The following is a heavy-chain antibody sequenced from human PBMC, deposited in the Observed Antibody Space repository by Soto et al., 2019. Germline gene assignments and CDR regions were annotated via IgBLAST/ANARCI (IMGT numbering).Heavy chain of an antibody. CDR3: ARVLRGVVNWFDP. Sequence: HLVQSGPEVKKPGASVTVSCKTSGDTFTNFGLSWVRQAPGQGLKWMGWIATYNSNRNYAQKFQGRLTLTTDTSTSTAYMELKSLGYDDTAVYYCARVLRGVVNWFDPWGQGTLVTVSS. J-gene: IGHJ5*02. CDR1: GDTFTNFG. CDR2: IATYNSNR. D-gene: IGHD3-10*01. V-gene: IGHV1-18*01.